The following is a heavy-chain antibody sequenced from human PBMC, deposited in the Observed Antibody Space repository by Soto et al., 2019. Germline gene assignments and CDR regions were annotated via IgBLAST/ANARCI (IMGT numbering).Heavy chain of an antibody. D-gene: IGHD2-15*01. Sequence: SETLSLTCAVYGGSFSGYYWSWIRQHPGKGLEWIGEINHSGSTNYNPSLKSRVTISVDTSKNQYSLKLSSVTAADTAVYYCARASGGSPRPLNWFDPWGQGTLVTVSS. CDR3: ARASGGSPRPLNWFDP. CDR2: INHSGST. J-gene: IGHJ5*02. V-gene: IGHV4-34*01. CDR1: GGSFSGYY.